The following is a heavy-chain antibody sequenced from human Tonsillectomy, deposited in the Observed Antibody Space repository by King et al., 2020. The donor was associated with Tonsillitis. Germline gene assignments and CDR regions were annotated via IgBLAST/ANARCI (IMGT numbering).Heavy chain of an antibody. CDR3: ADLWVAAVGF. J-gene: IGHJ4*02. CDR2: ISSSGSTI. V-gene: IGHV3-48*04. CDR1: GFIFSTYN. D-gene: IGHD6-13*01. Sequence: EVQLVESGGGLVRPGGSLRVSCAASGFIFSTYNKNWVRQAPGKGLEWISYISSSGSTISYADSVKGRFTISRDNAKNSLYLQMNSLRAEDTAVYYCADLWVAAVGFWGQGTLVTVSS.